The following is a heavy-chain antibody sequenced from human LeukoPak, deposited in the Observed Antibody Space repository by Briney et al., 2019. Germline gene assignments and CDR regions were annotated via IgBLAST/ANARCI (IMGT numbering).Heavy chain of an antibody. CDR2: INHSGST. D-gene: IGHD2-15*01. V-gene: IGHV4-34*01. CDR1: GGSFSGYY. J-gene: IGHJ5*02. CDR3: ARDIGSAYSNWFDP. Sequence: SETLSLTCAVYGGSFSGYYWSWIRQPPGKGLEWIGEINHSGSTNYNPSLKSRVTISLDTSKNQFSLKLSSVTAADTAVYYCARDIGSAYSNWFDPWGQGTLVTVSS.